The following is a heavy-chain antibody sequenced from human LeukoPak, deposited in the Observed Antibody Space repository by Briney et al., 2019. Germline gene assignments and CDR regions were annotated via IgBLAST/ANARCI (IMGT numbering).Heavy chain of an antibody. CDR3: AREFGVGATDY. V-gene: IGHV4-34*01. CDR1: GGSFSGYN. J-gene: IGHJ4*02. Sequence: PSETLSLTCAVYGGSFSGYNWSWIRQPPGKGLEWIGEINHSGSTNYNPSLKSRVTISVDTSKNQFSLKLSSVTAADTAVYYCAREFGVGATDYWGQGTLVTVSS. CDR2: INHSGST. D-gene: IGHD1-26*01.